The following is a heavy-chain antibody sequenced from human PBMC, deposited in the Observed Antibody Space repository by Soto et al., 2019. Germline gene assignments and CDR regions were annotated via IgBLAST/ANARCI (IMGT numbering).Heavy chain of an antibody. CDR1: GYSFTSYW. J-gene: IGHJ6*02. CDR3: AATREWELAENYYGMDV. D-gene: IGHD1-26*01. Sequence: GESLKISCKGSGYSFTSYWIGWVRQMPGKGLEWMGRIDPSDSYTNYSPSFQGHVTISADKSISTAYLQWSSLKASDTAMYYCAATREWELAENYYGMDVWGQGTTVTVSS. CDR2: IDPSDSYT. V-gene: IGHV5-10-1*01.